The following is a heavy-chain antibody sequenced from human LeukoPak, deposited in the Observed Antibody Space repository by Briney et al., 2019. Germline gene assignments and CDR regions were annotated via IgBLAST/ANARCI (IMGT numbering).Heavy chain of an antibody. Sequence: GGSLRLSCAASGFTFSTYAMSWVRQAPGKGLEWVSVISGTGGRTYYADSVKGRFTTSRDNSKNTLYLRMNSLRAEDTALYYCVKASSSSPQYNWFDAWGQGTLVTVSS. J-gene: IGHJ5*02. CDR3: VKASSSSPQYNWFDA. CDR2: ISGTGGRT. CDR1: GFTFSTYA. D-gene: IGHD6-6*01. V-gene: IGHV3-23*01.